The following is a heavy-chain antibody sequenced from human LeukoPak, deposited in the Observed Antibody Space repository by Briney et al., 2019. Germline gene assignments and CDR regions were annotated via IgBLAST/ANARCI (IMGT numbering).Heavy chain of an antibody. J-gene: IGHJ4*02. CDR3: ARDTSGSYTN. D-gene: IGHD1-26*01. CDR1: GFTFSSYS. Sequence: GGSLRLSCAASGFTFSSYSMNWVRQAPGKGLEWVSYISSSSSTIYYADSVKGRFTISRDNAKNSLYLQLNSLRAEDTAVYYCARDTSGSYTNWGQGTLVTVSS. CDR2: ISSSSSTI. V-gene: IGHV3-48*01.